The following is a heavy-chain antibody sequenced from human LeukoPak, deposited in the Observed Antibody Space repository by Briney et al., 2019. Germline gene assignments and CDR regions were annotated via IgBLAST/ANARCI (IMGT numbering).Heavy chain of an antibody. V-gene: IGHV3-64*01. CDR3: ARGYYDSSGYYYVGYIQH. CDR2: ISSNGGST. CDR1: GFTFSSYA. Sequence: GGSLRLSCAASGFTFSSYAMHWVRQAPGKGLEYVSAISSNGGSTYYANSVKGRFTISRDNSKNTLYLQMGSLRAEDMAVYYCARGYYDSSGYYYVGYIQHWGQGTLVTVSS. J-gene: IGHJ1*01. D-gene: IGHD3-22*01.